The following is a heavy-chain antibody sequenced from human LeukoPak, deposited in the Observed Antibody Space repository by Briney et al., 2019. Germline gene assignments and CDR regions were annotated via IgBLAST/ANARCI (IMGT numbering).Heavy chain of an antibody. CDR1: GYSISSGYY. D-gene: IGHD3-22*01. V-gene: IGHV4-38-2*02. CDR2: IYHSGST. CDR3: ARGKYYYDSSGYYIFDY. J-gene: IGHJ4*02. Sequence: SETLSLTCTVSGYSISSGYYWGWIRQPPGKGLEWIGSIYHSGSTYYNPSLKSRVTISVDTSKNQFSLKLSSVTAADTAVYYCARGKYYYDSSGYYIFDYWGQGTLVTVSS.